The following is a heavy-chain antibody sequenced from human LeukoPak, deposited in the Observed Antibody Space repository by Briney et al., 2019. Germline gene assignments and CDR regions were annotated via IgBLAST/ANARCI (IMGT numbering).Heavy chain of an antibody. CDR3: ARGYRGYSYGYVTTYFDY. D-gene: IGHD5-18*01. V-gene: IGHV1-8*03. CDR1: GYTFTSYD. Sequence: ASVKVSCKASGYTFTSYDINWVRQATGRGLEWMGWMNPNSGNTGYAQKFQGRVTITRNTSISTAYMELSSLRSEDTAVYYCARGYRGYSYGYVTTYFDYWGQGTLVTVSS. J-gene: IGHJ4*02. CDR2: MNPNSGNT.